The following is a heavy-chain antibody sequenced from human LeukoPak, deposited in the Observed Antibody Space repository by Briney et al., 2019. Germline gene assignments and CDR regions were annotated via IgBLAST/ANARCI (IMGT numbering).Heavy chain of an antibody. CDR1: GFTFSSYA. D-gene: IGHD2-21*02. CDR2: ISGSGGST. J-gene: IGHJ4*02. CDR3: AKDRREVTAIPEFDY. Sequence: GGSLRLSCAASGFTFSSYAMSWVRQAPGKGLEWVSAISGSGGSTYYADSVKGRFTISRDNSKNTLYLQMNSLRAEDTAVYYCAKDRREVTAIPEFDYWGQGTLVTVSS. V-gene: IGHV3-23*01.